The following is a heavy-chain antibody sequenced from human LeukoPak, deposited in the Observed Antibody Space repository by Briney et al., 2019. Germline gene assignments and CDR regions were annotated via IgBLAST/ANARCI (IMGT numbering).Heavy chain of an antibody. J-gene: IGHJ4*02. CDR2: IRYDGSNK. Sequence: GGSLRLSCAASGFTLSSYGMHWVRQAPGKGLEWVAFIRYDGSNKYYADSVKGRFTISRDNSKNTLYLQMNSLRAEDTAVYYCAKDNAYSSGWLYYFDYWGQGTLVTVSS. CDR1: GFTLSSYG. V-gene: IGHV3-30*02. D-gene: IGHD6-19*01. CDR3: AKDNAYSSGWLYYFDY.